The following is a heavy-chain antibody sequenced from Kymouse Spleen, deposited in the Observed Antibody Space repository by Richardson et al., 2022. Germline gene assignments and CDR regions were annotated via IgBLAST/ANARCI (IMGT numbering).Heavy chain of an antibody. J-gene: IGHJ5*02. D-gene: IGHD1-7*01. CDR1: GFTFDDYA. Sequence: EVQLVESGGGLVQPGRSLRLSCAASGFTFDDYAMHWVRQAPGKGLEWVSGISWNSGSIGYADSVKGRFTISRDNAKNSLYLQMNSLRAEDTALYYCAKDQLELRDNWFDPWGQGTLVTVSS. V-gene: IGHV3-9*01. CDR2: ISWNSGSI. CDR3: AKDQLELRDNWFDP.